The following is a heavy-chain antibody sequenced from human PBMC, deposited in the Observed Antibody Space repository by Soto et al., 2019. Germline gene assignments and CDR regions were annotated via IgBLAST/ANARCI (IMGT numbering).Heavy chain of an antibody. V-gene: IGHV4-34*01. CDR1: GGSFSGYY. J-gene: IGHJ4*02. CDR3: ARGKSSRVFDY. CDR2: INHSGST. Sequence: QVQLQQWGAGLLKPSETLSLTCAVYGGSFSGYYWSWIRQPPGKGLEWIGEINHSGSTNYNPSLKSRVTISVHTSKNQFSLKLSSVTAADTAVYYCARGKSSRVFDYWGQGTLVTVSS. D-gene: IGHD6-19*01.